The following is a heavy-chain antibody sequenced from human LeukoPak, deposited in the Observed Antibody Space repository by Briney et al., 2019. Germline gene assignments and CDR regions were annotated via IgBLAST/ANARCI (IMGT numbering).Heavy chain of an antibody. CDR2: ISSGGETT. Sequence: GGSLRLSCAASGFTFSRYAMSWVRQTPGKGLEWVSYISSGGETTYYGESVKGRFTISRDNAKTSLYLQMNSLRADDTAVYYCAKYCSSTSCNIDNWGQGTLVTLSS. CDR1: GFTFSRYA. J-gene: IGHJ4*02. V-gene: IGHV3-48*04. CDR3: AKYCSSTSCNIDN. D-gene: IGHD2-2*02.